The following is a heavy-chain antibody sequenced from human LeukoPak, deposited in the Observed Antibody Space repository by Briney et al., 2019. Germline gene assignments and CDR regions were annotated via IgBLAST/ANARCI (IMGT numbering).Heavy chain of an antibody. D-gene: IGHD6-19*01. CDR2: ISRGDSRP. V-gene: IGHV3-74*01. CDR1: GFTLRTSW. Sequence: AGGSLRLSCAASGFTLRTSWIHWVRQAAGKGLEWISRISRGDSRPIYADSLKGRLTISRDDAKNTVYLQLNSVRADDTAMYYYLRGSSDWKGMDTWGQGTLVTVSS. CDR3: LRGSSDWKGMDT. J-gene: IGHJ5*02.